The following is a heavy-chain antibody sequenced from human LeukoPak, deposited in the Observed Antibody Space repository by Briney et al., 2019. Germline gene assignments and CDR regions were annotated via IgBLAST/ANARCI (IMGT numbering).Heavy chain of an antibody. V-gene: IGHV1-46*01. CDR2: INPSGGST. Sequence: ASVKVSCKASGYTFTSYYMHWVRQAPGQGLEWMGIINPSGGSTSYAQKFQGRVTMTRDTSTSTVYMELSSLSSEDTAVYYCAREPSGSYYVGAQDYWGQGTLVTVSS. CDR1: GYTFTSYY. D-gene: IGHD1-26*01. CDR3: AREPSGSYYVGAQDY. J-gene: IGHJ4*02.